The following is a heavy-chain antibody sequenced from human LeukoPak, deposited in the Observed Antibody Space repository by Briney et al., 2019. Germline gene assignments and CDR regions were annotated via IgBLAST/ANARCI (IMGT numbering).Heavy chain of an antibody. J-gene: IGHJ4*02. CDR3: AREGDYYDTRYYFDY. Sequence: GASVKVSCKASGYTFTGYYIHWVRQAPGQGLEWMGIINPSGGGTNYAQKFQGRVTMTRDTSTSTVYMELSSLRSEDTAVYYCAREGDYYDTRYYFDYWGQGTLVTVSS. V-gene: IGHV1-46*01. CDR1: GYTFTGYY. CDR2: INPSGGGT. D-gene: IGHD3-22*01.